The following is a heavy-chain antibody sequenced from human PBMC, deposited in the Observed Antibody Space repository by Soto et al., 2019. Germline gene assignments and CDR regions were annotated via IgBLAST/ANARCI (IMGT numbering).Heavy chain of an antibody. CDR1: GFTFSTYG. CDR2: ISFDGSQK. D-gene: IGHD6-19*01. CDR3: AKEKVAGSSYFDY. Sequence: VQLVESGGGVVQPGRSLRLSCAASGFTFSTYGMHWVRQAPGKGLEWVSVISFDGSQKWHAESVRGRFTISRDNSKSTLSLQMSSLKTEDTAVYFCAKEKVAGSSYFDYWGQGTLVTVSS. J-gene: IGHJ4*02. V-gene: IGHV3-30*18.